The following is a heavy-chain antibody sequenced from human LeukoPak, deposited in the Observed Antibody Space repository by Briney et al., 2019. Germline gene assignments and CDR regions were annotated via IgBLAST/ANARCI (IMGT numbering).Heavy chain of an antibody. Sequence: GGSPRLSCAAPGFTFSSYSMNWVRQAPGKGLEWVSSISSSSSYIYYADSVKGRFTISRDNAKNSLYLQMNSLRAEDTAVYYCARGNSIGNYDYVWGSYHYFDYWGQGTLVTVSS. D-gene: IGHD3-16*01. J-gene: IGHJ4*02. V-gene: IGHV3-21*01. CDR2: ISSSSSYI. CDR3: ARGNSIGNYDYVWGSYHYFDY. CDR1: GFTFSSYS.